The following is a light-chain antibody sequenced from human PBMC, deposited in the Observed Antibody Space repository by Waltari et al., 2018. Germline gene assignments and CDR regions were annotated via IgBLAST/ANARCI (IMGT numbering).Light chain of an antibody. V-gene: IGKV1-16*02. CDR3: QQYHSDPPT. Sequence: DIQMTQSPSSLAPSVGDRVTIPCRASQDINNYIAWFQLKLGKAPTSLIYGASTLQSGVSSNLIGSGSGTDFTLTVSNRQPIYFAISYCQQYHSDPPTFGGGTNVEIK. CDR1: QDINNY. CDR2: GAS. J-gene: IGKJ4*01.